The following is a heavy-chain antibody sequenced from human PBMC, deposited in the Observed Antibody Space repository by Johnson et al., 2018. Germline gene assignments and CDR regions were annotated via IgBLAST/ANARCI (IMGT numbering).Heavy chain of an antibody. V-gene: IGHV4-59*01. Sequence: QVQLQESGPGLVKPSETLSLTCTVSGGSISSYYWSWIRQPPGKGLEWIGYIYYSGSTNYNPSLKGRVTISVDTSKNQFSLKVSSVTAADTAVYYCASGYYDSSGYFSEYFQHWGQGTLVTVSS. D-gene: IGHD3-22*01. CDR2: IYYSGST. CDR1: GGSISSYY. J-gene: IGHJ1*01. CDR3: ASGYYDSSGYFSEYFQH.